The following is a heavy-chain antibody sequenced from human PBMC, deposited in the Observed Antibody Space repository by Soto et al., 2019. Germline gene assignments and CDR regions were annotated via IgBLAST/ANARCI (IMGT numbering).Heavy chain of an antibody. D-gene: IGHD1-26*01. Sequence: QVQLVQSGAEVKKPGSSVKVSCKASGGTFSSYAISWVRQAPGQGLEWMGGIIPIFGTANYAQKFQGRVTITADESTSTGYMELSRLRSEDTAVYYCAREEGAGGSYPPPFDYWGQGTLVTVSS. J-gene: IGHJ4*02. V-gene: IGHV1-69*01. CDR3: AREEGAGGSYPPPFDY. CDR2: IIPIFGTA. CDR1: GGTFSSYA.